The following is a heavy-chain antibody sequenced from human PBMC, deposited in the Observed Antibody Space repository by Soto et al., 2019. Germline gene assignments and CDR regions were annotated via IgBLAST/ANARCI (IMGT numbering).Heavy chain of an antibody. Sequence: SGPTLVNPTQTLTLTCTFSGFSLSTTGVGVGWIRQPPGKALEWLALIYWDDDKRYNPSLNSRLTITKDTSKNQVVLTMTNMDPVDTATYYCALLTYYYDSSGYYSSAEYFQHWGQGTLVTVSS. D-gene: IGHD3-22*01. J-gene: IGHJ1*01. V-gene: IGHV2-5*02. CDR1: GFSLSTTGVG. CDR2: IYWDDDK. CDR3: ALLTYYYDSSGYYSSAEYFQH.